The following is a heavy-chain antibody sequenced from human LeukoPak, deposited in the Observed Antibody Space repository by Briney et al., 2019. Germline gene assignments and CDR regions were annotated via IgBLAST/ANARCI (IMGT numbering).Heavy chain of an antibody. Sequence: GGSLRLSCAASGFTFSSYAMSWVRQAPGKGLEWVSAISGSGGSTYYADSVKGRFTISRDNFKNTLYLQMNSLRAEDTAVYYCAKDSVDTAMAAVPFDYWGQGTLVTVSS. CDR1: GFTFSSYA. D-gene: IGHD5-18*01. J-gene: IGHJ4*02. CDR2: ISGSGGST. CDR3: AKDSVDTAMAAVPFDY. V-gene: IGHV3-23*01.